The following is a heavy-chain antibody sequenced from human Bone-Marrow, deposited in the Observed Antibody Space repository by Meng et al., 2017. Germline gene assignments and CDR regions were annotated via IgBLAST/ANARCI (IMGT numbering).Heavy chain of an antibody. CDR3: ARDVAGRGGY. V-gene: IGHV3-74*01. CDR2: INTDGTTT. CDR1: GSTFSSYW. Sequence: GESLKISCAASGSTFSSYWMHWVRQTPGKGLVWVSRINTDGTTTTYADSVKGRFTISRDNAKNTLYLQMNSLRGEDTAVYYCARDVAGRGGYWGQGTLVTVSS. J-gene: IGHJ4*02. D-gene: IGHD1-26*01.